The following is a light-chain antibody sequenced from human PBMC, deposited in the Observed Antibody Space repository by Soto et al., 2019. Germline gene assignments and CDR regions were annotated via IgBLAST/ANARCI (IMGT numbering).Light chain of an antibody. Sequence: DIQMTQSPSTLSGSVGDRVTVTCGASQSISSWLAWYQQKPGKAPKLLIYKASSLESGVPSRFSGSGSGTEFTLTISSLQPDDFATYYCQQYNSYSLTFGGGTKVDIK. J-gene: IGKJ4*01. CDR3: QQYNSYSLT. V-gene: IGKV1-5*03. CDR1: QSISSW. CDR2: KAS.